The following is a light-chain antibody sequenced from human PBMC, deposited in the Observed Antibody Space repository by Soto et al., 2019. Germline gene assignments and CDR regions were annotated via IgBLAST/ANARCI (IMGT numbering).Light chain of an antibody. J-gene: IGLJ3*02. V-gene: IGLV2-23*01. CDR2: EGS. Sequence: QSALTQPASVSGSPEQSITISCTGTSSDVGNYNLVSWYQHHPGKAPKLMIYEGSKRPSGVSNRFSGSKSGNTASLTISGLQAEDEADYYCCSFAGSSTWVFGGGTKLTVL. CDR1: SSDVGNYNL. CDR3: CSFAGSSTWV.